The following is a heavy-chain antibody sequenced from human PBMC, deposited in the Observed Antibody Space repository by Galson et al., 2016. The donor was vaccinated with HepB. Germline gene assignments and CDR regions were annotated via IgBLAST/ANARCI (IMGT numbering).Heavy chain of an antibody. Sequence: SLRLSCAASGFTFSTYSMNWVRQALGKGLEWVSFISASSIYKDYADSVKGRFTIYRDNAKNSLSLQMNSLRAEDTAGYYCAVGWRELQSPFDYWGQGTQVTVSS. CDR1: GFTFSTYS. V-gene: IGHV3-21*01. CDR2: ISASSIYK. CDR3: AVGWRELQSPFDY. D-gene: IGHD1-26*01. J-gene: IGHJ4*02.